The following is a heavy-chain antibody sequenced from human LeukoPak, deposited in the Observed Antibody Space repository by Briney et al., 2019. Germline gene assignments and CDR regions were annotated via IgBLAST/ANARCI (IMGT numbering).Heavy chain of an antibody. CDR2: ISSSSSYI. D-gene: IGHD4-23*01. CDR1: GFTFSSYS. J-gene: IGHJ4*02. CDR3: ARVGYGGNSGGFDY. Sequence: TGGSLRLSCAASGFTFSSYSMNWVRQAPGKGLEWVSSISSSSSYIYYADSVKGRFTISRDNAKNSLYLQMNSLRAEDTAVYYCARVGYGGNSGGFDYWGQGTLVTVSS. V-gene: IGHV3-21*01.